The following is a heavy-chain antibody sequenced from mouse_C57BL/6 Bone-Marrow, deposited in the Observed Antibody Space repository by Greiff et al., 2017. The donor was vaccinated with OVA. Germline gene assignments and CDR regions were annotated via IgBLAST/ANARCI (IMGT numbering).Heavy chain of an antibody. J-gene: IGHJ2*01. CDR1: GYTFTSYG. D-gene: IGHD1-1*01. Sequence: VQVVESGAELARPGASVKLSCKASGYTFTSYGISWVKQRTGQGLEWIGEIYPRSGNTYYNEKFKGKATLTADKSSSTAYMELRSLTSEDSAVYFCARWYYGSDYWGQGTTLTVSS. CDR2: IYPRSGNT. V-gene: IGHV1-81*01. CDR3: ARWYYGSDY.